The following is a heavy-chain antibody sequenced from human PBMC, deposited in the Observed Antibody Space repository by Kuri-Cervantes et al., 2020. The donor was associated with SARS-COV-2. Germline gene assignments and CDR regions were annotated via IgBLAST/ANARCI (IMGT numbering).Heavy chain of an antibody. Sequence: GGSLRLSCAASGFTFSSYWMSWVRQAPGKGLEWVANIKQDGSEKYYVDSVKGRFTISRHNSKNTLYLQMNSLRAEDTAVYYCARDRPGTYYDFWSGYSYWYFDLWGRGTLVTVSS. D-gene: IGHD3-3*01. CDR3: ARDRPGTYYDFWSGYSYWYFDL. CDR2: IKQDGSEK. J-gene: IGHJ2*01. V-gene: IGHV3-7*03. CDR1: GFTFSSYW.